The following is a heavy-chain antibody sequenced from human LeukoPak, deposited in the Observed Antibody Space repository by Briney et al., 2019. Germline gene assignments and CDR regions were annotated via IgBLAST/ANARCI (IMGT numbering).Heavy chain of an antibody. CDR3: GRDLNGVTDP. CDR2: IYSSGNT. D-gene: IGHD3-16*02. V-gene: IGHV4-61*02. J-gene: IGHJ5*02. CDR1: GGSISSGIYY. Sequence: SETLSLTCTVSGGSISSGIYYWSWTRQPAGKGLEWIGRIYSSGNTNYNPSLKSRVTISVDTSKNQFSLKLSSVTAAGTAMYYCGRDLNGVTDPWGQGTLVTVSS.